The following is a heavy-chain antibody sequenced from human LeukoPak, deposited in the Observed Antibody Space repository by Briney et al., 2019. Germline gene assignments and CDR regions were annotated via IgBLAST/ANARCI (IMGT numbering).Heavy chain of an antibody. CDR3: TTQATGGLEWLPLDY. D-gene: IGHD3-3*01. J-gene: IGHJ4*02. Sequence: PGGSLRLSCAASGFTFSNAWMSWVRQAPGKGLEWVGRIKSKTDGGTTDYAAPVKGRFTISRDDSKNTLYLQMNSLKTEDTAVYYCTTQATGGLEWLPLDYWGQGTLVTVSS. CDR1: GFTFSNAW. V-gene: IGHV3-15*01. CDR2: IKSKTDGGTT.